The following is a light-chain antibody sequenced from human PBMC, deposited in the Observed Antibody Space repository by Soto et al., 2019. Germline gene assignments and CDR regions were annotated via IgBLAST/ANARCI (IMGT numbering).Light chain of an antibody. CDR3: CSYAGSSTFVV. J-gene: IGLJ2*01. Sequence: QSALTQPASVSGSPGQSITISCTGTSSDIGAYNYVSWYQHHPGTAPKVIIYEGSKRPSGVSNRFSGSKSGNTASLTISGLQAEDEADYYCCSYAGSSTFVVFGGGTKVTVL. V-gene: IGLV2-23*03. CDR1: SSDIGAYNY. CDR2: EGS.